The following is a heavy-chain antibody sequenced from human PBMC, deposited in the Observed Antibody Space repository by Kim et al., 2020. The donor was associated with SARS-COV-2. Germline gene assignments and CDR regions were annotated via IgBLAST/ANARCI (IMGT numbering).Heavy chain of an antibody. CDR2: VYYSGST. V-gene: IGHV4-39*01. Sequence: SETLSLTCTVSGGSISRSNSHWGWIRQPPGKGLEWIGSVYYSGSTFYNPSLKSRVTISVDTSENQLSLKLTSVTAADTAVYYCASLEMTGIGGSGWFDP. CDR3: ASLEMTGIGGSGWFDP. CDR1: GGSISRSNSH. D-gene: IGHD1-1*01. J-gene: IGHJ5*02.